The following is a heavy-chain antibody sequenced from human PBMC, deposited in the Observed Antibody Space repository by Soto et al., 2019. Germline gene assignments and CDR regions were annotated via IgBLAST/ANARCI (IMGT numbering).Heavy chain of an antibody. CDR3: ARVTDR. J-gene: IGHJ5*02. CDR2: IYHSGST. CDR1: GGSISSGGYS. Sequence: SETLSLTCAVSGGSISSGGYSWSWIRQPPGKGLEWIGYIYHSGSTYYNPSLKSRVTISVDRSKNQFSLKLISVTAADTAVYYCARVTDRWGQGTLVTVSS. V-gene: IGHV4-30-2*01.